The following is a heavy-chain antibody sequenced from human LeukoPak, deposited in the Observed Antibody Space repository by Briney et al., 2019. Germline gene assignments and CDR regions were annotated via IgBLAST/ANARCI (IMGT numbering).Heavy chain of an antibody. CDR2: INPNSGDT. D-gene: IGHD2-15*01. Sequence: ASVKVSCKASGDTFTGYYMHWVRQAPGQGLEWMGWINPNSGDTNYVQKFQGRVTMTRDTSISTAYMELSRLRSDDTAVYYCARGDIVVVVAPGDYWGQGTLVTVSS. V-gene: IGHV1-2*02. CDR3: ARGDIVVVVAPGDY. CDR1: GDTFTGYY. J-gene: IGHJ4*02.